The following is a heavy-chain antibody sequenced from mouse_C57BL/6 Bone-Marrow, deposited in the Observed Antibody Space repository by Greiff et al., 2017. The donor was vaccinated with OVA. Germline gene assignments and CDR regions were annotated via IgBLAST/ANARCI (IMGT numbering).Heavy chain of an antibody. D-gene: IGHD1-1*01. V-gene: IGHV12-3*01. CDR3: AGDYYYGSPSFAY. J-gene: IGHJ3*01. CDR2: ITHSGET. Sequence: VQLQESGPGLVKPSQSLFLTCSITGFPITSGYYWIWIRQSPGKPLEWMGYITHSGETFYNPSLQSPISITRETSKNQFFLQLNSVTTEDTAMYYCAGDYYYGSPSFAYWGQGTLVTVSA. CDR1: GFPITSGYY.